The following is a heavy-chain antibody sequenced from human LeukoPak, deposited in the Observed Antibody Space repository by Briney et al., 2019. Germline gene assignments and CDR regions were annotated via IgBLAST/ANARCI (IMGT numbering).Heavy chain of an antibody. D-gene: IGHD6-6*01. V-gene: IGHV1-18*04. J-gene: IGHJ4*02. CDR2: ISAYNGNT. Sequence: GASVKVSCRASGYTFTGYYMHWVRQAPGQGLEWMGWISAYNGNTNYAQKLQGRVTMTTDTSTSTAYMELRSLRSDDTAVYYCARVDSSSHFDYWGQGTLVTVSS. CDR3: ARVDSSSHFDY. CDR1: GYTFTGYY.